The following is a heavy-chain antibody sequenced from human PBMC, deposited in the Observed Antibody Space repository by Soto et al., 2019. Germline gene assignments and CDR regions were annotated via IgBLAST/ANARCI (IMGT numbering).Heavy chain of an antibody. D-gene: IGHD2-15*01. V-gene: IGHV1-18*01. CDR2: ISAYNGNT. CDR1: GYTFTSYG. Sequence: ASVKVSCKASGYTFTSYGIIWVRQAPGQGLEWMGWISAYNGNTNYAQKLQGRVTMTTDTSTSTAYMELRSLRSDDTAAYYCARDGRYCSGGSCYFDYWGQGTLVTVSS. CDR3: ARDGRYCSGGSCYFDY. J-gene: IGHJ4*02.